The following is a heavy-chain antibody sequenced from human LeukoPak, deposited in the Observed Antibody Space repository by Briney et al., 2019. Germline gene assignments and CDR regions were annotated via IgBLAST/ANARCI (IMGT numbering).Heavy chain of an antibody. CDR2: ISYDDTNK. J-gene: IGHJ4*02. V-gene: IGHV3-30*04. CDR1: GFTFSNYA. D-gene: IGHD5-24*01. CDR3: ARPRGNVEMATIPFDY. Sequence: GGSLRLSCAASGFTFSNYALHWVRQAPGKGLEWVAVISYDDTNKYYVDSVKGRFTISRVNSKNTLYLQMNSLRAEDTAVYYCARPRGNVEMATIPFDYWGQGTLVTISS.